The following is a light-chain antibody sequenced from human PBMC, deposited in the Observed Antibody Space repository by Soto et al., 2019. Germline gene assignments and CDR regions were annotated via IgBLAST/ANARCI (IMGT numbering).Light chain of an antibody. J-gene: IGKJ1*01. CDR3: QQYNNWPWT. CDR1: QSTSGY. CDR2: DAS. V-gene: IGKV3-15*01. Sequence: EIVLTQPPVTLSLSPGERATLSCRASQSTSGYLAWYQQNPGQAPRLLIYDASSRATGIPATFSGSGSGTEFTLTINSLQSEDFAVYYCQQYNNWPWTFGQGTKVDIK.